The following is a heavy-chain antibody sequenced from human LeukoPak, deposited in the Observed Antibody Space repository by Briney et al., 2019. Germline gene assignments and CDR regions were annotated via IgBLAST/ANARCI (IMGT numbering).Heavy chain of an antibody. V-gene: IGHV4-59*01. J-gene: IGHJ4*02. D-gene: IGHD6-13*01. CDR2: IYYSGST. CDR1: GGSISSYY. Sequence: ETLSLTCTVPGGSISSYYWSWIRQPPGKGLEWIGYIYYSGSTNYNPSLKSRVTISVDTSKNQFSLKLSSVTAADTAAYYCARGERFYSSSWYALDYWGQGTLVTVSS. CDR3: ARGERFYSSSWYALDY.